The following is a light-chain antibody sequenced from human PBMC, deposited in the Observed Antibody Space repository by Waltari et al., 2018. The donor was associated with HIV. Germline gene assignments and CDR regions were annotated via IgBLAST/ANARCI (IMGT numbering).Light chain of an antibody. CDR2: GNI. CDR1: SSNIGAGFD. Sequence: QSVLTQPPSVSGAPGRRVTSSCTGSSSNIGAGFDVPWYQQVPGTAPKLLIYGNINRPSGVPDRFSGSKSGASASLAITGLQAEDEADYYCQSYDSSLSGSRVFGTGTKVTVL. J-gene: IGLJ1*01. CDR3: QSYDSSLSGSRV. V-gene: IGLV1-40*01.